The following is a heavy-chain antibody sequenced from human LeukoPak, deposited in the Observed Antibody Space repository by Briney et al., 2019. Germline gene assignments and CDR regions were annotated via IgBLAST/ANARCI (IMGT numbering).Heavy chain of an antibody. V-gene: IGHV1-58*02. CDR2: IVVASGNT. CDR1: GFTFSNSA. D-gene: IGHD3-10*01. J-gene: IGHJ4*02. Sequence: SVKVSCKASGFTFSNSAMQWVRQARGQRLEWIGWIVVASGNTEYAQKFQERVTITRDMSTSTAYMELSSLRPEDTAVYYCATWVFLGESGYYDYWGQGTLVTVSS. CDR3: ATWVFLGESGYYDY.